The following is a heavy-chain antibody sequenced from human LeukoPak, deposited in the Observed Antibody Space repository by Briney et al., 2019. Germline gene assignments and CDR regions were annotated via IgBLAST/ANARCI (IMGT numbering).Heavy chain of an antibody. D-gene: IGHD4-17*01. J-gene: IGHJ4*02. Sequence: GGSLRLSCAASGFTFSSYAMSWVRQHPGKGLEWVSAISGSDGSTYYADSVKGRFTISRDNSKNTLYLQMNSLRAEDTAVYYCAKDPMTTVIYYFEYWGQGTLVTVSS. CDR3: AKDPMTTVIYYFEY. V-gene: IGHV3-23*01. CDR2: ISGSDGST. CDR1: GFTFSSYA.